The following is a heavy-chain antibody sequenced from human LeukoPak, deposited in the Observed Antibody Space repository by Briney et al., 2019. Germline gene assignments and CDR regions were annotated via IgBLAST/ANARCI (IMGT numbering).Heavy chain of an antibody. CDR1: GFIVSRNY. D-gene: IGHD3-16*01. J-gene: IGHJ3*01. CDR2: ISSKYVT. V-gene: IGHV3-53*01. Sequence: PGGSLRLSCAASGFIVSRNYMSWVRQAPGKRLEWVSAISSKYVTSYAASVKGRFIISRDNSKNTMYLQMNGLRAEDTAIYYCYGIHLGDAFDLWGQGTMVTVSS. CDR3: YGIHLGDAFDL.